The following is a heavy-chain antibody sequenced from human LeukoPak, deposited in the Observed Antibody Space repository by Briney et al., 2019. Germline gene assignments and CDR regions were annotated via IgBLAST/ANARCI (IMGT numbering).Heavy chain of an antibody. CDR2: ISAYNGNT. CDR1: GYTFTSYG. D-gene: IGHD3-10*01. V-gene: IGHV1-18*01. J-gene: IGHJ5*02. CDR3: ARDRLIGRNMVRGVMRWFDP. Sequence: ASVKVSCKASGYTFTSYGISWVRQAPGQGLEWMGWISAYNGNTNYAQKLQGRVTMTIDTSTSTAYMELRSLRSDDTAVYYCARDRLIGRNMVRGVMRWFDPWGQGTLVTVSS.